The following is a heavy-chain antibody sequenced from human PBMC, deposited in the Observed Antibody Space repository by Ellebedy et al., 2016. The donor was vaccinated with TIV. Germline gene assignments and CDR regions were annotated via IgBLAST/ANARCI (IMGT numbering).Heavy chain of an antibody. V-gene: IGHV2-26*01. Sequence: SGPTLVKPTETLTLTCTVSGFSLSNILMGVSWFRQPPGKALEWLANIFSRDEKSYSTSLKNRLTISKDTAKSQVVLTMTNLDPVDTATYFCARTLRYCGGDCSYQFDYWGQGTLVPVSS. D-gene: IGHD2-21*02. CDR2: IFSRDEK. CDR1: GFSLSNILMG. CDR3: ARTLRYCGGDCSYQFDY. J-gene: IGHJ4*02.